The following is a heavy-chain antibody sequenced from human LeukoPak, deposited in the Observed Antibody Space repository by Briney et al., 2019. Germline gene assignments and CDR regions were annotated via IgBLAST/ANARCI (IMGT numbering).Heavy chain of an antibody. CDR2: ISYDGSNK. J-gene: IGHJ6*02. CDR3: ARDTGSARYYGMDV. Sequence: GGSLRLSCAASGFTFSSYAMHWVRQAPGKGLEWVAVISYDGSNKYYADSVKGRFTISRDNSKNTLYLQMNSLRAEDTAVYYCARDTGSARYYGMDVWGQGTTVTVSS. D-gene: IGHD6-19*01. V-gene: IGHV3-30-3*01. CDR1: GFTFSSYA.